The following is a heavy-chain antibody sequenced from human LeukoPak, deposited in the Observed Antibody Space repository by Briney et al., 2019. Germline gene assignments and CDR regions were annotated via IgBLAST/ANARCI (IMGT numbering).Heavy chain of an antibody. CDR1: GGTFSSYA. CDR2: IIPIFGTA. J-gene: IGHJ4*02. V-gene: IGHV1-69*06. D-gene: IGHD3-10*01. CDR3: AREVYGSGSYYLDY. Sequence: SVKVSCKASGGTFSSYAISWVRQAPGQGREWMGGIIPIFGTANYAQKFQGRVTITADKSTSTAYMELSSLRSEDTAVYYCAREVYGSGSYYLDYWGQGTLVTVSS.